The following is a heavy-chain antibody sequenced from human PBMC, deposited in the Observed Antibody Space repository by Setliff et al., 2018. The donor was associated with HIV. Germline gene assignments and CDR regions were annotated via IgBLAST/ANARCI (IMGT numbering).Heavy chain of an antibody. J-gene: IGHJ4*02. CDR1: GGSIKYGDYY. D-gene: IGHD4-4*01. Sequence: SETLSLTCTVPGGSIKYGDYYWTWIRQSPGKGLEWIGYIHYSGSTDYNPSLKSRSSISINQSKKQFFLRLNSVTAADTAVYFCAKDLYSNPYYFDNWGQGTLVTVSS. CDR2: IHYSGST. V-gene: IGHV4-31*03. CDR3: AKDLYSNPYYFDN.